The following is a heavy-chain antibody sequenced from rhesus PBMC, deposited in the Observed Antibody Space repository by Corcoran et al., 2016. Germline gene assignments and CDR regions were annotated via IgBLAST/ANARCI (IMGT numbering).Heavy chain of an antibody. CDR3: ARGLEYPVMMDY. CDR2: IGGCSRSP. V-gene: IGHV4S5*01. J-gene: IGHJ4*01. CDR1: GGSISGYY. D-gene: IGHD3-22*01. Sequence: QVQLEESGPGLVTHSETLYLTCAVYGGSISGYYWYWSRRPPGKGLEWIGYIGGCSRSPNYNPTVKSRVTISTATSKDLLSLRLSSVTAADTAVYYCARGLEYPVMMDYWGQGVLVTVSS.